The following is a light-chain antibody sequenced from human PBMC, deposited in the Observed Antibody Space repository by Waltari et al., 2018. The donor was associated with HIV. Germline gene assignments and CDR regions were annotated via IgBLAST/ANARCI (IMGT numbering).Light chain of an antibody. J-gene: IGLJ2*01. V-gene: IGLV1-40*01. CDR3: QSYDSSLTGSV. CDR2: GNN. CDR1: SSNIGAGYD. Sequence: QSVLTQPPSVSGAPGQRVTISCTGSSSNIGAGYDVHWYQQVPGTAPKLLISGNNNRPSGVPDRFSASKSGASPSLAITGLQAEDEADYYCQSYDSSLTGSVFGGGTKLTVL.